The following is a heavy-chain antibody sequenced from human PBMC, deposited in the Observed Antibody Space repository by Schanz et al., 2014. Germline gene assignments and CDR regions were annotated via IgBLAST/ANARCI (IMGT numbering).Heavy chain of an antibody. CDR2: ISYSGST. CDR3: ARGRGHGDLPGDI. J-gene: IGHJ3*02. Sequence: QVQLQESGPGLVKPSQTLSLTCTVSGGSISSGGYYWSWIRQHPGKGLEWIGFISYSGSTYYNPSLKSRVTISVDTTKNQVSLSLSSATAADTAGYYCARGRGHGDLPGDIWGQGTMVADSS. D-gene: IGHD4-17*01. V-gene: IGHV4-31*03. CDR1: GGSISSGGYY.